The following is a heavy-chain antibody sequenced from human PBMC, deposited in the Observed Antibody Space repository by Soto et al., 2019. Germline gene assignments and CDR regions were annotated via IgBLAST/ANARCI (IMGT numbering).Heavy chain of an antibody. CDR1: GFTFSSYD. V-gene: IGHV3-48*02. Sequence: GGSLRLSCAASGFTFSSYDMNWVRQAPGKGLEWVSYINRRGVTHYADSVEGRFTISRDNAQNSLFLQMLSLREEDTAVYYCARDAAETNSYYIDFWGQGALVTVSS. J-gene: IGHJ4*02. D-gene: IGHD2-8*01. CDR2: INRRGVT. CDR3: ARDAAETNSYYIDF.